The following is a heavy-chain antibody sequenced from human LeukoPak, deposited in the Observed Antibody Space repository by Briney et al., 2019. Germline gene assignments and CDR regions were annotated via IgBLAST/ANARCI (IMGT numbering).Heavy chain of an antibody. J-gene: IGHJ4*02. D-gene: IGHD6-19*01. Sequence: GGSLRLSCAASGFTVSSNYMSWVRQAPGKGLEWVSVIYSGGSTYYADSVKGRFTISRDNSKNTLYLQMNSLRAEDTAVYYCARAKYSSGWTRGVDYFDYWGQGTLVTVSS. CDR2: IYSGGST. CDR3: ARAKYSSGWTRGVDYFDY. CDR1: GFTVSSNY. V-gene: IGHV3-66*01.